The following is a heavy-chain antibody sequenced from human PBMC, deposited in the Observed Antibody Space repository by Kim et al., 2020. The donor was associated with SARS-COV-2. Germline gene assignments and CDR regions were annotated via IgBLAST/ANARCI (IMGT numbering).Heavy chain of an antibody. V-gene: IGHV4-59*13. Sequence: SETLSLTCTVSGGSISSYYWSWIRQPPGKGLEWIGYIYYSGSTNYNPSLKSRVTISVDTSKNQFSLKLSSVTAADTAVYYCARTTVTTESYYFDYWGQGTLVTVSS. J-gene: IGHJ4*02. D-gene: IGHD4-17*01. CDR2: IYYSGST. CDR1: GGSISSYY. CDR3: ARTTVTTESYYFDY.